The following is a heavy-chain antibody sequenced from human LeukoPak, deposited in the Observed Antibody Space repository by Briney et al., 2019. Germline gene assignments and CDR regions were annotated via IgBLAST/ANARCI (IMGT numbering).Heavy chain of an antibody. Sequence: GGSLRLSCAASGFTFSSYWMSWVRQAPGKGLEWVANIKEDGSEKYYVDSVKGRFTISRDNGKKSLYLQMNTLRAEDTAVYYCARYTIFGVVIDYFYMDVWGKGTTVTVSS. CDR2: IKEDGSEK. V-gene: IGHV3-7*01. CDR1: GFTFSSYW. CDR3: ARYTIFGVVIDYFYMDV. D-gene: IGHD3-3*01. J-gene: IGHJ6*03.